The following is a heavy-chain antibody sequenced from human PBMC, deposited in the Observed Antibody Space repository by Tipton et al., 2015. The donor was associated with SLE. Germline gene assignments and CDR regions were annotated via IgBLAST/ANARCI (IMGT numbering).Heavy chain of an antibody. CDR2: IYSGGST. V-gene: IGHV3-53*01. D-gene: IGHD5-12*01. Sequence: SLRLSCAASGFTVSSNYMSWVRQAPGKGLEWVSVIYSGGSTYYADSVKGRFTISRDNSKNTLYLQMNSLRAEDTAVYYCARALGSHYYYYGMDVWGQGTTVAVSS. CDR3: ARALGSHYYYYGMDV. J-gene: IGHJ6*02. CDR1: GFTVSSNY.